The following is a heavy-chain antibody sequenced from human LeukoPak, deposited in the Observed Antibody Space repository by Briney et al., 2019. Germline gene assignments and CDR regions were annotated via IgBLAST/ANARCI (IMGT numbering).Heavy chain of an antibody. CDR3: ARVGMDFWSATPYYYMDV. J-gene: IGHJ6*03. CDR1: GYTFTSYD. CDR2: MNPNSGNT. Sequence: ASVTVSFKASGYTFTSYDINWVRQAPGQGMEWMGWMNPNSGNTGYAQKFQGRVTMTRNTSISTAYMEPSSLRSEDTAVYYCARVGMDFWSATPYYYMDVWGKGTTVTVSS. V-gene: IGHV1-8*01. D-gene: IGHD3-3*01.